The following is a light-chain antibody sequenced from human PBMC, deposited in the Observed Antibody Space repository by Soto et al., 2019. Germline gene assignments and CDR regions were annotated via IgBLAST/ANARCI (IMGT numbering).Light chain of an antibody. J-gene: IGKJ1*01. CDR3: QQYSIYST. CDR1: QTISSW. V-gene: IGKV1-5*03. Sequence: DIQMTQSPSTLSGSVGDRVTITCRASQTISSWLAWYQQKPGKAPKLLIYKASTLQSGVPPRFSGSGSGTEFTLTISSLQPDDFGTYYCQQYSIYSTFGQGTKVDIK. CDR2: KAS.